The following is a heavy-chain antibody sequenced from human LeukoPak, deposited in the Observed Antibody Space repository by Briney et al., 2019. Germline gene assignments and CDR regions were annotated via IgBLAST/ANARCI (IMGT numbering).Heavy chain of an antibody. J-gene: IGHJ2*01. CDR1: GGSISSSSYY. Sequence: SETLSLTCTVSGGSISSSSYYWGWIRQPPGKGLEWIGSIYYSGSTYYNPSLKSRVTISVDTSKNQFSLKLSSVTAADTAVYYCARCESSGYYLEYWYFDLGGRAPLVTVSS. CDR2: IYYSGST. D-gene: IGHD3-22*01. V-gene: IGHV4-39*07. CDR3: ARCESSGYYLEYWYFDL.